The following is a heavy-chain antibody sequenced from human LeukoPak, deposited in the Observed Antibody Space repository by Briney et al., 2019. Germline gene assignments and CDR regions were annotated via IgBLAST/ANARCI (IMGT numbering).Heavy chain of an antibody. CDR2: TYYRCKCHS. D-gene: IGHD1-26*01. Sequence: QALSLTCAISGDSVSSNGAAWNWIRQSPSRGLEWLGRTYYRCKCHSDYALSVQSRITINRDTSKNQVSLQLNSVTPEDTAVYYCARDLSGVVGPTRAWFDPWGQGTLVTVSS. J-gene: IGHJ5*02. V-gene: IGHV6-1*01. CDR3: ARDLSGVVGPTRAWFDP. CDR1: GDSVSSNGAA.